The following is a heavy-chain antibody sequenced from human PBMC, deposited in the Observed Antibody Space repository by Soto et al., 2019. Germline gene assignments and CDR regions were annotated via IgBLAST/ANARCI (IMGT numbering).Heavy chain of an antibody. CDR1: GDTFSNYW. J-gene: IGHJ4*02. Sequence: GESLKISCKGSGDTFSNYWIGWVRQVPGKGLEWMGIIYPGDSDTRYSPSFQGQVTITVDKSINTAYLQWSRLKASDTAIYYCARQRLWGTSGYYYFENWGQGTLVTVSS. V-gene: IGHV5-51*01. CDR3: ARQRLWGTSGYYYFEN. D-gene: IGHD3-22*01. CDR2: IYPGDSDT.